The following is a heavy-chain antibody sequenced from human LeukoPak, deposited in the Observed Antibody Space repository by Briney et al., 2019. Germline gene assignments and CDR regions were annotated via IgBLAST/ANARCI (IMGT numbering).Heavy chain of an antibody. CDR1: GDSISRSSDY. Sequence: SETLSLTCTVSGDSISRSSDYWGWIRQPPGKGPEWIGSVYYIGSTFHNPSLKSRLTISIDTSKNQFSLKLRSVTAADTAAYYCTREEGGTTVDYWGQGTLVTVSS. V-gene: IGHV4-39*07. D-gene: IGHD1-1*01. CDR2: VYYIGST. J-gene: IGHJ4*02. CDR3: TREEGGTTVDY.